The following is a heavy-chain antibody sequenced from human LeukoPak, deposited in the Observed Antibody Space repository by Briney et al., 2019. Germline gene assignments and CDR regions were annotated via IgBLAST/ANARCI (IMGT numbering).Heavy chain of an antibody. D-gene: IGHD1-26*01. Sequence: ASVKVSCKASGYTFTSYGISWVRQAPGQGLEWMGWLSAYNGNTNYAQKLQGRVTMTTDTSTSTAYMELRSLRSDDTAVYYCARVRPSGSYGSKYYFDYWGQGTLVTVSS. J-gene: IGHJ4*02. CDR3: ARVRPSGSYGSKYYFDY. CDR2: LSAYNGNT. CDR1: GYTFTSYG. V-gene: IGHV1-18*01.